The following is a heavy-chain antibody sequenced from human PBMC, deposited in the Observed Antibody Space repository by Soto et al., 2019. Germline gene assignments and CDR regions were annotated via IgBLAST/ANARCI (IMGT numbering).Heavy chain of an antibody. CDR2: INHSGST. D-gene: IGHD3-22*01. J-gene: IGHJ4*02. Sequence: PSETLSLTCTVSGASITYAGYSWIWILQTAGKGLEWIGEINHSGSTNYNPSLKSRVTISVDTSKNQFSLKLSSVTAADTAVYYCARGLYDSSGYGNDYWGQGNLVTGSA. CDR1: GASITYAGYS. CDR3: ARGLYDSSGYGNDY. V-gene: IGHV4-34*01.